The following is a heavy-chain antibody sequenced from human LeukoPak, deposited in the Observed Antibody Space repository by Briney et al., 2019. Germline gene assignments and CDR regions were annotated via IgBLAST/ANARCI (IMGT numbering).Heavy chain of an antibody. CDR2: INYSGST. CDR1: SESFSDYY. J-gene: IGHJ4*02. CDR3: ARVTGYSDPSTRFGLDY. D-gene: IGHD3-10*01. V-gene: IGHV4-34*01. Sequence: PSETLSLTCAVYSESFSDYYRTWIRQSPGKGLEWIGEINYSGSTNYNPSLTSRVTISIDTSKKQFSMKLTSLTAADTAVYYCARVTGYSDPSTRFGLDYWGQGTLVTVSS.